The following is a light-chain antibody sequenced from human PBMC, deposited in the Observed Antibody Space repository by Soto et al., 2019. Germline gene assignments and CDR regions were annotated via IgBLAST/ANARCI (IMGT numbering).Light chain of an antibody. Sequence: QSALTHPASVSWSPGQSITISCTGTSSDVGGYNYVSWYQQHPGKAPKLMIYEVSNRPSGVSNRFSGSKSGNTASLTISGLQAEDEADYYCSSYTTSSTRVFGTGTKATVL. V-gene: IGLV2-14*01. CDR2: EVS. CDR1: SSDVGGYNY. CDR3: SSYTTSSTRV. J-gene: IGLJ1*01.